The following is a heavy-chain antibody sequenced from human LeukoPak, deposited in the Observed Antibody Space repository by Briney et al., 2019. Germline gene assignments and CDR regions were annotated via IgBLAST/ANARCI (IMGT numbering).Heavy chain of an antibody. CDR3: TTDFRITMVRGVIYYYYMDV. J-gene: IGHJ6*03. D-gene: IGHD3-10*01. Sequence: PGGSLRLSCAASGFTFSNAWMSWVRQAPGKGLEWVGRIKSKTDGGTTDYAAPVKGRFTISRDDSKNTLYLQMNSLKTEDTAVYYCTTDFRITMVRGVIYYYYMDVWGKGTTVTISS. V-gene: IGHV3-15*01. CDR1: GFTFSNAW. CDR2: IKSKTDGGTT.